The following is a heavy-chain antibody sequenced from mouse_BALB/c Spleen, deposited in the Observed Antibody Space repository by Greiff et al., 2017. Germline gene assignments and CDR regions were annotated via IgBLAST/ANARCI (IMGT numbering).Heavy chain of an antibody. D-gene: IGHD2-4*01. V-gene: IGHV1-77*01. J-gene: IGHJ4*01. CDR1: GYTFTDYY. CDR3: ARKVYDYDDAMDY. CDR2: IYPGSGNT. Sequence: VQLQQSGAELARPGASVKLSCKASGYTFTDYYINWVKQRTGQGLEWIGEIYPGSGNTYYNEKFKGKATLTADKSSSTAYMQLSSLTSEDSAVYFCARKVYDYDDAMDYWGQGTSVTVSS.